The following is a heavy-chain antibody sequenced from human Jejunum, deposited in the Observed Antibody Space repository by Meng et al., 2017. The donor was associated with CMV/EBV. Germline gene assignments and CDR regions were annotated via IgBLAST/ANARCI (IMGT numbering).Heavy chain of an antibody. Sequence: SWTASGFDFCSYSMDWVRQAPGKGLEWVSAIGSNINYIDYADSVRGRFTISRDNAKNSLYLQMNSLRGEDTAIYYCARDYSVSMGGQGTLVTVSS. CDR2: IGSNINYI. D-gene: IGHD2-15*01. CDR3: ARDYSVSM. CDR1: GFDFCSYS. J-gene: IGHJ4*02. V-gene: IGHV3-21*01.